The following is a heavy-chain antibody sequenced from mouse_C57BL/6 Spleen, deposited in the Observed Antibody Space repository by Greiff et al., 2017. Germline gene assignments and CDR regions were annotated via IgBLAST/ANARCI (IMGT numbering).Heavy chain of an antibody. CDR1: GYAFSSYW. D-gene: IGHD3-2*02. J-gene: IGHJ3*01. V-gene: IGHV1-80*01. CDR3: TAQATSWFAY. Sequence: VKLQESGAELVKPGASVKISCKASGYAFSSYWMNWVKQRPGKGLEWIGQIYPGDGDTNYNGKFKGKATLTADKSSSTAYMQLSSLTSADSAVYFCTAQATSWFAYWGQGTLVTVSA. CDR2: IYPGDGDT.